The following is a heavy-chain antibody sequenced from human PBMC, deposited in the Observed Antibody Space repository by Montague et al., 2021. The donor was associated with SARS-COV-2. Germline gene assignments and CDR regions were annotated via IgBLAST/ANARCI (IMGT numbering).Heavy chain of an antibody. CDR1: GFSLSTSGMC. Sequence: PALVKPTQTLTLTCTFSGFSLSTSGMCVSWIRQPPGKAPEWLALIDWDDDKYYSTSLKTRLTISKDTSKNQVVLTMTNMDPVDTATYYCARIRDYDILTGSYSGFDYWGQGTPVTVSS. V-gene: IGHV2-70*01. CDR3: ARIRDYDILTGSYSGFDY. D-gene: IGHD3-9*01. J-gene: IGHJ4*02. CDR2: IDWDDDK.